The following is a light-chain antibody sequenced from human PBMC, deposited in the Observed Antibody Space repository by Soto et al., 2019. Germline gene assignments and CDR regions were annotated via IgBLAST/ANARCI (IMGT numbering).Light chain of an antibody. Sequence: EIVMTQSPATLYVSPGERATLSCRASQSVSSNLAWYQLKPGQAPRPLIYGASTRATDIPARFSGSGSGTEFTLTISSLQSEDFAVYYCQQYNNWPSYTFGQGTNLEIK. CDR1: QSVSSN. CDR2: GAS. V-gene: IGKV3-15*01. CDR3: QQYNNWPSYT. J-gene: IGKJ2*01.